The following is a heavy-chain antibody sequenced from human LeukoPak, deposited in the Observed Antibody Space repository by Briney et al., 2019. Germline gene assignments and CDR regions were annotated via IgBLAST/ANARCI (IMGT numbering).Heavy chain of an antibody. V-gene: IGHV1-46*01. CDR2: INPSSGSA. CDR3: AREGGNNGFDY. D-gene: IGHD1/OR15-1a*01. CDR1: GYTFTRYY. Sequence: GASVKVSCKASGYTFTRYYMHWVGQAPGQGLEWMGIINPSSGSASYTQKFQGRVTLTRDTSTSTVYMELSSLRSEDTAVHYCAREGGNNGFDYWGQGTLVNVSS. J-gene: IGHJ4*02.